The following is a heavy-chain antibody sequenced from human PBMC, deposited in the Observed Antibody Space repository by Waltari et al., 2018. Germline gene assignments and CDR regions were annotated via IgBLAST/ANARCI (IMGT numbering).Heavy chain of an antibody. J-gene: IGHJ4*02. CDR2: INEDGSRI. V-gene: IGHV3-7*01. CDR3: VRGIDG. Sequence: FTFSRCWTSGVGLAPEKGLEWVANINEDGSRIYYLGSVKGRFTISRDNAKNSLSLQMDSLRVEDTGVYYCVRGIDGWGQGTLVTVSS. CDR1: FTFSRCW. D-gene: IGHD3-9*01.